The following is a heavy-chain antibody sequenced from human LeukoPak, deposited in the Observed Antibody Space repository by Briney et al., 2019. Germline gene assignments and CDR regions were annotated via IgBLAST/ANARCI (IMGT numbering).Heavy chain of an antibody. Sequence: SGGSLRLSCAVSGFTFSNTAMSWVRQAPGKGLEWVATLSSGGSTHYADSVQGRFTISRDSSKNMLYLQMNSLGVEDTAMYYCAKKVTGNGYHPFDYWGQGALVTVSP. CDR2: LSSGGST. V-gene: IGHV3-23*01. CDR3: AKKVTGNGYHPFDY. CDR1: GFTFSNTA. D-gene: IGHD2-2*03. J-gene: IGHJ4*02.